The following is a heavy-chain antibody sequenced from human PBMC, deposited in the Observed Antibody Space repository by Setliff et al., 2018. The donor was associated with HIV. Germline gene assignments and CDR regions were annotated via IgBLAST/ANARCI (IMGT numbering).Heavy chain of an antibody. CDR3: ARGGFYSSDYYLLDY. CDR2: IYYSGST. Sequence: SETLSLTCTVSGGSISISSHYWGWIRQPPGKGLEWIGYIYYSGSTNYNPSLKSRVTISVDTSKKQFSLKLDSVTAADTAVYYCARGGFYSSDYYLLDYWGQGTLVTVSS. D-gene: IGHD6-19*01. V-gene: IGHV4-61*05. J-gene: IGHJ4*02. CDR1: GGSISISSHY.